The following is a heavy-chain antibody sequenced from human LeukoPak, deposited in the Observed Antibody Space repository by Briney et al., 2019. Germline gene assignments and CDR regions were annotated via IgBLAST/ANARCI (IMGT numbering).Heavy chain of an antibody. V-gene: IGHV3-23*05. D-gene: IGHD6-13*01. CDR2: IYTSGGT. CDR1: GFAFGDYA. CDR3: ARSSSCVDY. Sequence: PGRSLRLSCTASGFAFGDYAMSWVRQAPGKGLEWVSVIYTSGGTYYADSVKGRFTISRDNAKNTLYLQMNSLRAEDTAVYYCARSSSCVDYWGQGTLVTVSS. J-gene: IGHJ4*02.